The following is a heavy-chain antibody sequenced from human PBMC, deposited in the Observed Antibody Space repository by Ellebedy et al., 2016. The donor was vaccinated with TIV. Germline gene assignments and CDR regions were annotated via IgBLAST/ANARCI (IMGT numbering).Heavy chain of an antibody. J-gene: IGHJ4*02. V-gene: IGHV1-2*02. CDR3: ATTMLPAANTDY. Sequence: AASVKVSCKASEYTFTGYYMHWVRQAPGQGLEWMGWINPNSGGTNYAQKFQGRVAMTRDTSISTAYMELTRPRSDDTAVYYCATTMLPAANTDYWGQGTLVTVSS. D-gene: IGHD2-2*01. CDR1: EYTFTGYY. CDR2: INPNSGGT.